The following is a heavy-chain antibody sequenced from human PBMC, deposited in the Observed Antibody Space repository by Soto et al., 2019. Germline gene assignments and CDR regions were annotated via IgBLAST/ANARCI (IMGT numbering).Heavy chain of an antibody. Sequence: EVQLVESGGCLVQPGGSLRLSCAASKFTFSSYWMHWVRQAPGKGLVWVSRIDPDGSTTYYADSVKGRFTISRDNAKNTLYLQLNSLRAEDTAVYYCTSSGSYDIAWFDPWGQGTLVTVSS. J-gene: IGHJ5*02. CDR3: TSSGSYDIAWFDP. D-gene: IGHD3-10*01. CDR2: IDPDGSTT. V-gene: IGHV3-74*01. CDR1: KFTFSSYW.